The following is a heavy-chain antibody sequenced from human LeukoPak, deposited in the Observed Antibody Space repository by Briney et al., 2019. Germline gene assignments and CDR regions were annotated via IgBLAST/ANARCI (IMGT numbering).Heavy chain of an antibody. D-gene: IGHD3-10*01. V-gene: IGHV4-59*01. CDR1: GYSISTYY. Sequence: PSETLSLTCTVSGYSISTYYWSWIRQPPGKGPEWVGYIYYRVTSDYNPSLKSRVTMSVDMSTRQISLKLSSVTAADTAVYYCARRALLVRGYYFDYWGQGTLVTVSS. CDR2: IYYRVTS. CDR3: ARRALLVRGYYFDY. J-gene: IGHJ4*02.